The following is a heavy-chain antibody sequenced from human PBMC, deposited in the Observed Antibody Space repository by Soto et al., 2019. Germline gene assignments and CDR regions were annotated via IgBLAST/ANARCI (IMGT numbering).Heavy chain of an antibody. CDR3: ARLPGYCSGDSCRIDY. CDR2: IYHSGST. J-gene: IGHJ4*02. CDR1: GCSISSSNW. Sequence: SGTLSLTCAVSGCSISSSNWWWLVRHPPGKGLEWIGEIYHSGSTNYNPSLKSRVTISVDKSKNQFSLKLSSVIAADTAVYFCARLPGYCSGDSCRIDYWGQGTLVTVSS. V-gene: IGHV4-4*02. D-gene: IGHD2-15*01.